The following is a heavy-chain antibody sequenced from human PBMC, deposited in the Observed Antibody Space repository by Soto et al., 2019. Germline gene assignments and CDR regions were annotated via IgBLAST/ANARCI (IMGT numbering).Heavy chain of an antibody. J-gene: IGHJ5*02. D-gene: IGHD6-13*01. V-gene: IGHV2-5*02. Sequence: QITLKESGPTLVKPTQTLTRTCTFSGFSLSTSGVGVGWIRQPPGKALEWLALIYWDDDKRYSPSLKSRLTIPKDTSKNQVVLTMTNMDPVDTATYYGAHCPGQLVPFTWFDPWGQGTLVTVSS. CDR3: AHCPGQLVPFTWFDP. CDR2: IYWDDDK. CDR1: GFSLSTSGVG.